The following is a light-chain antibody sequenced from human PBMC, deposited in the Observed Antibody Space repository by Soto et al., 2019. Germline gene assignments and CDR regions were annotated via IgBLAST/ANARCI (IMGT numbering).Light chain of an antibody. V-gene: IGLV2-8*01. J-gene: IGLJ1*01. CDR3: SSYAGINNLGV. CDR1: SSDVGGCKY. CDR2: EVN. Sequence: QSVLTQPPSASGSPGQSVTISCTGTSSDVGGCKYVSWYQQHPGKAPKLMIFEVNKRPSGVPDRFSGSKSGNTASLTVSGLQAEDEADYYCSSYAGINNLGVFGTGTKVTVL.